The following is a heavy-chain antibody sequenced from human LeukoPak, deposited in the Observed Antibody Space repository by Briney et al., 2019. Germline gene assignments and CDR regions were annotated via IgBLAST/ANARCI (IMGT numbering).Heavy chain of an antibody. D-gene: IGHD7-27*01. CDR1: GFTFSSYA. J-gene: IGHJ6*03. V-gene: IGHV3-64*01. CDR2: ISSNGGST. Sequence: GGSLRLSCAASGFTFSSYAMHWVRQAPGKGLEYVSAISSNGGSTYYANSVKGRFTISRDNSKNTLYLQMGSRRAEDMAVYYCARGAGDRVGYYYMDVWGKGTTVTISS. CDR3: ARGAGDRVGYYYMDV.